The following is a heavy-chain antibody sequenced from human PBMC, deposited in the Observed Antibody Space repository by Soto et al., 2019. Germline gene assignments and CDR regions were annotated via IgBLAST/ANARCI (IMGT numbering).Heavy chain of an antibody. CDR1: GGSFSDYY. J-gene: IGHJ4*01. CDR3: ARGPNIRTFDY. Sequence: QVQLQPWGAGLLKPSETLSLTCAVYGGSFSDYYWTWIRQPPGKGLEWIGEINHSGSTTYNPSLKSRVTISVDTSKNQFYQKLSSVTAADTAVYYCARGPNIRTFDYWGHGTLVTVSS. V-gene: IGHV4-34*01. CDR2: INHSGST.